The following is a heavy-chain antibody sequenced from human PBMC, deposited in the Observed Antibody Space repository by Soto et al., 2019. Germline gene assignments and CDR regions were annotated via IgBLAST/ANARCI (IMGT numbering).Heavy chain of an antibody. CDR3: AKHAYYYYHMYV. J-gene: IGHJ6*03. CDR2: ISYDGSNK. V-gene: IGHV3-30*18. CDR1: GFTFSSYG. Sequence: PGGSLRLSCAASGFTFSSYGMHWVRQAPGKGLEWVAVISYDGSNKYYADSVKGRFTISRDNSKNTLYLQMNSLRAEDTAVYYCAKHAYYYYHMYVWGQGTTVTVS.